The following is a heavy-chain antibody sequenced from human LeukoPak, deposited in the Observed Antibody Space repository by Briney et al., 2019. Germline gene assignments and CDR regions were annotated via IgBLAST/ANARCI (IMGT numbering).Heavy chain of an antibody. D-gene: IGHD1-14*01. J-gene: IGHJ3*02. V-gene: IGHV1-3*01. CDR1: GYTFTSYA. Sequence: ASVKVSCKASGYTFTSYAMHWVRQAPGQRLEWMGWINAGNGNTKYSQKFQGRVTITRDTSASAAYMELSSLRSEDTAVHYCAREFSESIQAAGAFDIWGQGTMVTVSS. CDR2: INAGNGNT. CDR3: AREFSESIQAAGAFDI.